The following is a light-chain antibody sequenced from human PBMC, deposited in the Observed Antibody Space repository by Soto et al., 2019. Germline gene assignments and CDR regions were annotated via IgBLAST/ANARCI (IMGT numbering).Light chain of an antibody. CDR2: GAS. CDR3: QQYNNWPPLT. J-gene: IGKJ4*01. Sequence: EIVLTQSPGTLSLSPGERATLSCRASQSVSRSSLAWYQQKPGQAPRLLIYGASTRATGIPARFSGSGSGTEFTLTISSLQSEDFAVYYCQQYNNWPPLTFGGGTKVEIK. V-gene: IGKV3-15*01. CDR1: QSVSRS.